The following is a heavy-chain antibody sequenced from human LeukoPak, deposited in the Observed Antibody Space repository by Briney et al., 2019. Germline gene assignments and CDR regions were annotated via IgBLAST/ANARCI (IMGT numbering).Heavy chain of an antibody. CDR1: GYTFTGYY. J-gene: IGHJ5*02. CDR3: ARDLPYSNYRPPGHQPNWFDP. D-gene: IGHD4-11*01. CDR2: INPNSRGT. V-gene: IGHV1-2*02. Sequence: ASVNVSCKASGYTFTGYYMHWVRQAPGQGLEWMRWINPNSRGTNYAQKFQGRVTMTRDTSISTAYMKLSGLRSDDTAVYYCARDLPYSNYRPPGHQPNWFDPWGQGTLVTVSS.